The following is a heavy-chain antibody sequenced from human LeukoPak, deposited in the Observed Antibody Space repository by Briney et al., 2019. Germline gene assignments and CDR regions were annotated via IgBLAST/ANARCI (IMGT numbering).Heavy chain of an antibody. CDR3: ARKVESKWFDP. D-gene: IGHD1-1*01. J-gene: IGHJ5*02. V-gene: IGHV4-61*01. CDR2: MYDSGTT. CDR1: GXSISSSSYY. Sequence: NPSETLSLTCTVSGXSISSSSYYWSWVRQPPGKGLEWIGYMYDSGTTNYNPSLKSRVTISVDTSKNEFSLKLTSVTSADTAVYYCARKVESKWFDPWGQGTLVTVSS.